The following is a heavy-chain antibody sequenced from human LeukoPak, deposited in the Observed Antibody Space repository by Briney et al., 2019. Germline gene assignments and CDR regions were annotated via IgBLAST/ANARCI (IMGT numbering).Heavy chain of an antibody. V-gene: IGHV1-18*01. CDR1: GYTFTSYG. CDR2: ISAYNGNT. D-gene: IGHD2-2*01. Sequence: ASVKVSFKASGYTFTSYGSSWVRQAPGQGLEWMGWISAYNGNTNYAQKLQGRVTMTTDTSTSTAYMEMRSLRSDDTAVYYCARLGGYCSSTSSYPEYYFDYWGQATLVTVSS. J-gene: IGHJ4*02. CDR3: ARLGGYCSSTSSYPEYYFDY.